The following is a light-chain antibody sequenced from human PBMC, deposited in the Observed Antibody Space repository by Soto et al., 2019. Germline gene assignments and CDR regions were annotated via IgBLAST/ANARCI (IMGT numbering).Light chain of an antibody. CDR2: ATS. CDR1: QSVGNN. V-gene: IGKV3-15*01. CDR3: QQYGDWPLT. J-gene: IGKJ4*01. Sequence: EIVVTQSPATLSVSPGERATLSCRASQSVGNNFAWYQQKPGQAPRLLIFATSTRATGVPARFSGSGSGTEFPITIRCLQSEDFAVYYCQQYGDWPLTFGGGAKVEIE.